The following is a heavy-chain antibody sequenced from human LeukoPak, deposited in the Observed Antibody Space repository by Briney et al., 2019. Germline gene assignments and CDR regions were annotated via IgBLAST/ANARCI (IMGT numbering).Heavy chain of an antibody. Sequence: GGSLRLSCAASGLTFRTYAMSWVRQAPGKGLEWVSAISGSGGSTYYADSVKGRFTISRDNSKNTLYLQMNSLSAEDTAVYYCARSRSGYYEDYWGQGTLVTVSS. CDR1: GLTFRTYA. CDR2: ISGSGGST. V-gene: IGHV3-23*01. J-gene: IGHJ4*02. D-gene: IGHD3-22*01. CDR3: ARSRSGYYEDY.